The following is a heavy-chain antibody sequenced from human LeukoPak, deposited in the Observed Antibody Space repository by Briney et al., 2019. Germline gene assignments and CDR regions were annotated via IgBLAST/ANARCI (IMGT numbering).Heavy chain of an antibody. V-gene: IGHV3-20*04. Sequence: GGSLRLSCAASGFTFDDYGMAWLRQVPEKGLEWVSGINWKAANTAYADSVKGRFTISRDNAKNSLYLQMNSLRAEDTAVYYCARDNAGATPDYWGQGTLVTVSS. CDR2: INWKAANT. J-gene: IGHJ4*02. CDR1: GFTFDDYG. D-gene: IGHD1-26*01. CDR3: ARDNAGATPDY.